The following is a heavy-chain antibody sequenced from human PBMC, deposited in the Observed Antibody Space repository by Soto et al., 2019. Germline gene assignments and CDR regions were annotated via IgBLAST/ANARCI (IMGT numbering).Heavy chain of an antibody. D-gene: IGHD3-10*01. Sequence: SETLSLTCAVSGGSISSGGYSWSWIRQPPGKGLEWIGYINHSGSIYYNPSLKSRVTISVDRSKNQFSLKLSSVTAADTAVYYCARVSGIYYYGMDVWGQGTTVTVS. V-gene: IGHV4-30-2*01. J-gene: IGHJ6*02. CDR1: GGSISSGGYS. CDR2: INHSGSI. CDR3: ARVSGIYYYGMDV.